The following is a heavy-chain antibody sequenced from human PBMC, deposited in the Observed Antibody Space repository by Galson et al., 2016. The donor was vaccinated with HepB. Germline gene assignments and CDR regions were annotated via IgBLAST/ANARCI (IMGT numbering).Heavy chain of an antibody. D-gene: IGHD1-1*01. CDR3: ARGDYNSGDY. CDR2: MNQGGSEI. J-gene: IGHJ4*01. CDR1: GFTLSDYW. V-gene: IGHV3-7*01. Sequence: SLRLSCAASGFTLSDYWMTWVRQAPGKGLEWVANMNQGGSEIYYVESVRGRFTISRDNARNSLYLQMNGLRPEDTAVYYCARGDYNSGDYWGQGTLVTVSS.